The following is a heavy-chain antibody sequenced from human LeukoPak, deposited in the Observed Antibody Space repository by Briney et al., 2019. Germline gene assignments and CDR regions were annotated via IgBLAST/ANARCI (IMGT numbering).Heavy chain of an antibody. J-gene: IGHJ5*02. CDR3: ARGAQSLGDCSSTSCNVRWFDP. CDR2: INHSGST. Sequence: PSETLSLTCAVYGGSFSGYYWSWIRQPPGKGLEWIGEINHSGSTNYNPSLKSRVTISVDTSKNQFSLKLSSVTAADTAVYYCARGAQSLGDCSSTSCNVRWFDPWGQGTLVTVSS. V-gene: IGHV4-34*01. CDR1: GGSFSGYY. D-gene: IGHD2-2*01.